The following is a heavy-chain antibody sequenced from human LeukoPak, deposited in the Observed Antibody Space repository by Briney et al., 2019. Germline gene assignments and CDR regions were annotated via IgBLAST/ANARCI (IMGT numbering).Heavy chain of an antibody. D-gene: IGHD2-2*01. Sequence: PSETLSLTCTVSGGSISSYYWSWIRQPPEKGLEWIGYIYYSGSTNYNPSLKSRVTISVDTSKNQFSLKLSSVTAADTAVYYCAREKSCSSTSCYYYMDVWGKGTTATVSS. CDR2: IYYSGST. V-gene: IGHV4-59*01. CDR1: GGSISSYY. CDR3: AREKSCSSTSCYYYMDV. J-gene: IGHJ6*03.